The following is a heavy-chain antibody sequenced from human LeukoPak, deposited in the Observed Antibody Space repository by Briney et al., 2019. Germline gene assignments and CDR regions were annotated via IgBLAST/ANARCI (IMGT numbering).Heavy chain of an antibody. J-gene: IGHJ5*02. CDR3: AREASWFLDP. Sequence: PGGSLRLSCAASGFTVSSNYMSWVRQAPGKGLEWVSVIYSGGRTYYAESVKGRFTISRDNAKNSLYLQINSLRAEDTAVCYCAREASWFLDPWGQGTLVTVSS. CDR2: IYSGGRT. V-gene: IGHV3-66*01. CDR1: GFTVSSNY. D-gene: IGHD6-13*01.